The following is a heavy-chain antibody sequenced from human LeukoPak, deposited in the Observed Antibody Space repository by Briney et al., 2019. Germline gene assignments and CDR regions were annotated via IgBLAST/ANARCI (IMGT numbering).Heavy chain of an antibody. CDR2: VNQDGGAK. CDR3: ASKGGYDHH. CDR1: GFTFSSHW. D-gene: IGHD5-12*01. J-gene: IGHJ4*02. Sequence: GGSLRLSCVTSGFTFSSHWMFWVRQAPGKGLEWVANVNQDGGAKFYVDSVKGRFTISRDNAKNSLYLQMTSLRVEDTAVYFCASKGGYDHHWCQRTLVTVSS. V-gene: IGHV3-7*01.